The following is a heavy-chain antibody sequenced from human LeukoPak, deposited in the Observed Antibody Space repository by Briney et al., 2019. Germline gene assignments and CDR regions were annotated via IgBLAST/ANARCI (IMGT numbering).Heavy chain of an antibody. J-gene: IGHJ4*02. CDR3: ATDIQQLVLFAY. CDR1: GYRLSEVS. Sequence: GASVTVSCKVSGYRLSEVSMHWVRQAPGKGLEWMGSFDPGDGEAIYAQRFQGRVSMTEDTSTHTAYMEVNSLRSEDTAVYYCATDIQQLVLFAYWGQGTLVTVSS. D-gene: IGHD6-13*01. V-gene: IGHV1-24*01. CDR2: FDPGDGEA.